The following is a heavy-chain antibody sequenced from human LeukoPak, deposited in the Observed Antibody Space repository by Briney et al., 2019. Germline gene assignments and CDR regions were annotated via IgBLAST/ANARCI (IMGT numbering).Heavy chain of an antibody. D-gene: IGHD6-13*01. CDR2: TSAYNGNT. CDR3: AREFDSSSWTPDAFDI. CDR1: GYTFTSYG. J-gene: IGHJ3*02. Sequence: ASVKVSCKASGYTFTSYGISWVRQAPGQGLEWMGWTSAYNGNTNYAQKLQGRVTMTTDTSTSTAYMELRSLRSDDTAVYYCAREFDSSSWTPDAFDIWGQGTMVTVSS. V-gene: IGHV1-18*01.